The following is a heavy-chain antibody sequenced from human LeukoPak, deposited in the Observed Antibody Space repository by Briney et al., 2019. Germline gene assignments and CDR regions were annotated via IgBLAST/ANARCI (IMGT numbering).Heavy chain of an antibody. CDR3: ATGWILGATLTY. J-gene: IGHJ4*02. CDR2: IFHSGNT. Sequence: PSETLSLTCAVSGYPISSGYYWGWIRQPPGKGLEWIGTIFHSGNTYYNPSLKSRVTISVDTSKNQFPLKLSPVTAADTAVYYCATGWILGATLTYWGQGTLVTVSS. CDR1: GYPISSGYY. D-gene: IGHD1-26*01. V-gene: IGHV4-38-2*01.